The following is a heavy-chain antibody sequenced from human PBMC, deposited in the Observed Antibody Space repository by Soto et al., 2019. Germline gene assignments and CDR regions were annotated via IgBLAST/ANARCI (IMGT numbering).Heavy chain of an antibody. D-gene: IGHD3-16*01. CDR2: VFNSGTT. J-gene: IGHJ4*02. CDR1: GGSISSSPYY. Sequence: QLHLQESGPGLLKPSGTLSLTCSVSGGSISSSPYYWGWIRQPPGKGLEWIGSVFNSGTTYYHPSLKSGLAIAVDTSRNHFTLNLTSVTASDTAVYYCARNAAGGAYLYWGQGILVAVSS. V-gene: IGHV4-39*02. CDR3: ARNAAGGAYLY.